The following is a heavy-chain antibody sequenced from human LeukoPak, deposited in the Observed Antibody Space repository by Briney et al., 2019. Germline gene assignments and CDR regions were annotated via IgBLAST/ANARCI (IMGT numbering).Heavy chain of an antibody. J-gene: IGHJ4*02. CDR2: IIPSGTT. D-gene: IGHD6-13*01. CDR1: DAPIREYY. V-gene: IGHV4-4*07. CDR3: AKEGAAPGPDFDY. Sequence: SETLTLTCTVSDAPIREYYWSWIRQPAGKGLEWIGRIIPSGTTNYNPSLESRVTMSVETSKNQFSLKLSSVTAAVAAVYYCAKEGAAPGPDFDYWGQGTLVILSS.